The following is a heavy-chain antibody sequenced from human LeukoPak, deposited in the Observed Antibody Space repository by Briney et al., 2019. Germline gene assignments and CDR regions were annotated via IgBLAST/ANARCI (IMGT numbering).Heavy chain of an antibody. Sequence: SETLSLTCTVSGGSISRYYWSWIRQPPGKGLEWIGYKDYSGSTNYNRSLKSRVTISVDTSKNQFSLKLSSVTAADTAVYYCARGVLAVAAVGNWFDPWGQGTLVTVSS. D-gene: IGHD6-19*01. J-gene: IGHJ5*02. CDR2: KDYSGST. V-gene: IGHV4-59*01. CDR3: ARGVLAVAAVGNWFDP. CDR1: GGSISRYY.